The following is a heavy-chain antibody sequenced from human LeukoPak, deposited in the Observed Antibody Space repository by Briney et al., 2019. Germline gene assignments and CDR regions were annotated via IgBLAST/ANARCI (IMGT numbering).Heavy chain of an antibody. CDR2: INWNGGST. CDR3: AKYQRQWLPKGGFDY. D-gene: IGHD6-19*01. J-gene: IGHJ4*02. Sequence: GSLRLSCAASGFTFDDYGMSWVRQAPGKGLEWVSGINWNGGSTGYADSVKGRFTISRDNSKNTLYLQMDNLRAEDTAVYYCAKYQRQWLPKGGFDYWGQGTLVTVSS. V-gene: IGHV3-20*04. CDR1: GFTFDDYG.